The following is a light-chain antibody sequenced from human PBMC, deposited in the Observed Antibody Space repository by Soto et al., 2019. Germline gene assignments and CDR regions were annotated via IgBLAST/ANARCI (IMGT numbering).Light chain of an antibody. CDR2: DAS. J-gene: IGKJ2*01. CDR3: QQYNSYSWT. CDR1: QSISSW. V-gene: IGKV1-5*01. Sequence: DIQMTQSPSTLSASVGDRVTITCRASQSISSWLAWYQQKPGKAPKLLIYDASSLESGVPSRFSGSGFGTEFTLTISSLQPDDFATYYCQQYNSYSWTFGQGTKLEIK.